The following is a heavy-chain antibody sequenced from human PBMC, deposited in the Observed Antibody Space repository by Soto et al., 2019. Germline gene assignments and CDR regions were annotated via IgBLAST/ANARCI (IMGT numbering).Heavy chain of an antibody. CDR1: GGSISSGDYY. CDR3: ARDRAGYYDSSGYPNYGMDV. J-gene: IGHJ6*02. D-gene: IGHD3-22*01. CDR2: IYYSGST. V-gene: IGHV4-30-4*01. Sequence: PSETLSLTCTVSGGSISSGDYYWSWIRQPPGKGLEWIGYIYYSGSTYYNPSLKSRVTISVDTSKNQFSLKLSSVTAADTAVYYCARDRAGYYDSSGYPNYGMDVWCQGTTVTAP.